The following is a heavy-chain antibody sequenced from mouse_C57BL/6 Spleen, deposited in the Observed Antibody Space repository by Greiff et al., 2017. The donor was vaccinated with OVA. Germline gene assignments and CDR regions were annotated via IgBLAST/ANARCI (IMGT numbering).Heavy chain of an antibody. V-gene: IGHV1-69*01. Sequence: QVQLQQPGAELVMPGASVKLSCKASGYTFTSYWMHWVKQRPGQGLEWIGEIDPSDSYTNYNQKFKGKSTLTVDKSSSTAYMQLSSLTSADSAVYGCAREGDEYGGYDDWGQGTTLTVAS. CDR2: IDPSDSYT. J-gene: IGHJ2*01. CDR1: GYTFTSYW. CDR3: AREGDEYGGYDD. D-gene: IGHD5-1*01.